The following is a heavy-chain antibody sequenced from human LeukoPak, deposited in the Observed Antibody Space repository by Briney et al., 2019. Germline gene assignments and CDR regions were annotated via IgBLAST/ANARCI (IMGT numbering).Heavy chain of an antibody. D-gene: IGHD1-14*01. J-gene: IGHJ4*02. CDR1: GYTFTGYY. CDR3: ARAPAPIKYNLDY. Sequence: ASVKVSCKASGYTFTGYYMHWVRQAPGQGFEWMGWISPNSGATSYAQNFQGRVTMTRDTSISTAYMELSSLRSDDTAVYYCARAPAPIKYNLDYWGQGILVIVSS. V-gene: IGHV1-2*02. CDR2: ISPNSGAT.